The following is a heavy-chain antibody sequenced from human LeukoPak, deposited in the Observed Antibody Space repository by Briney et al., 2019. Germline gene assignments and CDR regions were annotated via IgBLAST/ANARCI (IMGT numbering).Heavy chain of an antibody. CDR2: ISYDGSNK. Sequence: GGSLRLSCAASGFTFSSYAMRWVRQAPGKGLEWVAVISYDGSNKYYADSVKGRFTISRDNSKNTLYLQMNSLRAEDTAVYYCVPVVAAATFDYWGQGTLVTVSS. CDR3: VPVVAAATFDY. D-gene: IGHD2-15*01. V-gene: IGHV3-30*04. J-gene: IGHJ4*02. CDR1: GFTFSSYA.